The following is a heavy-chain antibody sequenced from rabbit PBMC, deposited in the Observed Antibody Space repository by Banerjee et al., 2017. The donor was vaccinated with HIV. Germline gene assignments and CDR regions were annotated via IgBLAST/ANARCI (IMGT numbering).Heavy chain of an antibody. Sequence: QLKETGGGLVQPGESLTLSCKVSGFSLSSNDMSWVRQAPGKGLERIGVIVVAKGNTYYASWVNGRFTISSDNAQNTVFLQLHSLTAADTATYFCVKDYSGWGADLWGPGTLVTVS. D-gene: IGHD4-1*01. CDR1: GFSLSSND. CDR2: IVVAKGNT. V-gene: IGHV1S7*01. CDR3: VKDYSGWGADL. J-gene: IGHJ4*01.